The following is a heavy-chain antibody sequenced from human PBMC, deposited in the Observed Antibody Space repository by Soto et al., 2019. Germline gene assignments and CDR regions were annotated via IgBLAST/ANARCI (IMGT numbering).Heavy chain of an antibody. V-gene: IGHV3-30*18. Sequence: QVQLVESGGGVVQPGRSLRLSCAASGFTFSSYGMHWVRQAPGKGLEWVAVISYDGSNKYYADSVKGRFTISRDNSKNTRYLQMNSLRAEDTAVYYCAKGVAVAGTSHDAFVIWGQGTMVTVSS. CDR1: GFTFSSYG. D-gene: IGHD6-19*01. CDR2: ISYDGSNK. CDR3: AKGVAVAGTSHDAFVI. J-gene: IGHJ3*02.